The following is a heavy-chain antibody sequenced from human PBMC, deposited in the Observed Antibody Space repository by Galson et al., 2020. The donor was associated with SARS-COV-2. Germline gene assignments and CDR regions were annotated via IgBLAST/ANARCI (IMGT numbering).Heavy chain of an antibody. CDR2: ISWNSGSI. D-gene: IGHD3-22*01. V-gene: IGHV3-9*01. J-gene: IGHJ3*02. Sequence: GGSLRLSCAASGFTFDDYAMHWVRQAPGKGLEWVSGISWNSGSIGYADSVKGRFTISRDNAKNSLYLQMNSLRAEDTALYYCAKISSGYYYAHDAFDIWGQGTMVTVSS. CDR1: GFTFDDYA. CDR3: AKISSGYYYAHDAFDI.